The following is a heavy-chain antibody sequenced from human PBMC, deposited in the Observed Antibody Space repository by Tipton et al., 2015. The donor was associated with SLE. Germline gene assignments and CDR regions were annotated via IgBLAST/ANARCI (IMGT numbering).Heavy chain of an antibody. CDR2: MNPNSGNT. Sequence: QSGPEVKKPGASVKVSCKASGYTFTGYYMHWVRQATGQGLEWMGWMNPNSGNTGYAQKFQGRVTMTRNTSASTAYMELSSLRSEDTAVYYCARDRYSGSYFDYWGQGTLVTVSS. D-gene: IGHD1-26*01. J-gene: IGHJ4*02. CDR3: ARDRYSGSYFDY. V-gene: IGHV1-8*02. CDR1: GYTFTGYY.